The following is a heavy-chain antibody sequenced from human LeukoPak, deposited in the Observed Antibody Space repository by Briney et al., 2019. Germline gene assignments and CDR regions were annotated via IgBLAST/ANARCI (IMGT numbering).Heavy chain of an antibody. CDR3: ARKTYYYDSSGYYYAVFDY. CDR1: GYTFTSYY. CDR2: IKLGGGST. D-gene: IGHD3-22*01. V-gene: IGHV1-46*01. Sequence: ASVKVSCKASGYTFTSYYMHWVRQAPGQGLEWMSIIKLGGGSTSYAQKFQGRVTMTRDMSTSTVYMELSSLRSEDTAVYYCARKTYYYDSSGYYYAVFDYWGQGTLVTVSS. J-gene: IGHJ4*02.